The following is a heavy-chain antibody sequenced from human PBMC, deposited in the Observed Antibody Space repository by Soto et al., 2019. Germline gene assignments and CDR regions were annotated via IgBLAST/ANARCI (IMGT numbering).Heavy chain of an antibody. V-gene: IGHV3-30*18. J-gene: IGHJ5*02. CDR1: GFTFSSYG. Sequence: GSLRLSCAASGFTFSSYGMHWVRQAPGKGLEWVAVISYDGSNKYYADSVKGRFTISRDNSKNTLYLQMNSLRAEDTAVYYCAKELVHDFWSGSNWFDPWGQGTLVTVSS. CDR2: ISYDGSNK. D-gene: IGHD3-3*01. CDR3: AKELVHDFWSGSNWFDP.